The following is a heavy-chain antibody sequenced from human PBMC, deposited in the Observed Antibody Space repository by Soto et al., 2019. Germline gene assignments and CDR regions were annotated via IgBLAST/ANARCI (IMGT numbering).Heavy chain of an antibody. J-gene: IGHJ5*02. CDR1: GFTLSSYA. D-gene: IGHD4-17*01. V-gene: IGHV3-23*01. Sequence: GGSLRLSCAASGFTLSSYAMSWVRQAPGKGLEWVSTFSGTGGYTYYADSVKGRFTISRDDSKNTLFLHMNSLRAADTAVYYCARGQRALITYGPFDPWGQGTLATVSS. CDR3: ARGQRALITYGPFDP. CDR2: FSGTGGYT.